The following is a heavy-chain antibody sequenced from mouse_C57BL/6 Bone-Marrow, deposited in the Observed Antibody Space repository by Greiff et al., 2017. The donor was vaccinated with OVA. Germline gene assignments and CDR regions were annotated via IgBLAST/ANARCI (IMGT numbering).Heavy chain of an antibody. V-gene: IGHV14-4*01. CDR2: IYPADGDT. Sequence: EVQLQESGAELVRPGASVKLSCTASGFNIKDDYMHWVKQRPEQGLEWIGWIYPADGDTAYASKFQGKATITADTSSNTAYLQLSSLPSEDTAVYYCTTSLIGDFDYWGQGTTLTVSS. CDR1: GFNIKDDY. CDR3: TTSLIGDFDY. J-gene: IGHJ2*01. D-gene: IGHD3-1*01.